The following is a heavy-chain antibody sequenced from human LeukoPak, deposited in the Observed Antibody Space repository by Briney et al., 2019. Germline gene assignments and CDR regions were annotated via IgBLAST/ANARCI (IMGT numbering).Heavy chain of an antibody. CDR1: GFTFNNYG. J-gene: IGHJ6*03. V-gene: IGHV3-30*02. CDR3: AKDRCSNGIGCYYYYMDV. Sequence: SGGSLRLSCAASGFTFNNYGMHWVRQAPGKGLEWVSFIRYDGSNKYYADSVKGRFTISRDNSKNTLYLQMNSLRAEDTAVYYCAKDRCSNGIGCYYYYMDVWGKGTTVTISS. D-gene: IGHD2-8*01. CDR2: IRYDGSNK.